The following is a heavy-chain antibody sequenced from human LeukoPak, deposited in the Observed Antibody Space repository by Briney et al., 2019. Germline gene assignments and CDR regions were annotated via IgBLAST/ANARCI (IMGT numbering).Heavy chain of an antibody. D-gene: IGHD2/OR15-2a*01. V-gene: IGHV4-61*02. J-gene: IGHJ6*03. CDR3: ARDFFRGYYSYLDV. CDR2: AHRSAAS. Sequence: PSQTLTLTCTVSGVYVSTGSYYWAWIRQPAGKGLEWIGRAHRSAASNYNPSLKDRVIISMDLPNNQFSLRLTSVTAADRAKYYCARDFFRGYYSYLDVWGKGTTVIVSS. CDR1: GVYVSTGSYY.